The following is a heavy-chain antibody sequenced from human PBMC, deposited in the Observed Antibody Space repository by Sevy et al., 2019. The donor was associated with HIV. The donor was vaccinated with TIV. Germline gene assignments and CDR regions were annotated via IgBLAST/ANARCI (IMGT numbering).Heavy chain of an antibody. Sequence: SETLSLTCAVSGGSISSGGYSWSWIRQPPGKGLEWIGYIYHSGSTYYSPSLKSRVTISVDRSKNQFSLKLSSVTAADTAVYYCARVGGYGYFDYWGQGTLVTVSS. D-gene: IGHD2-15*01. V-gene: IGHV4-30-2*01. CDR1: GGSISSGGYS. CDR2: IYHSGST. CDR3: ARVGGYGYFDY. J-gene: IGHJ4*02.